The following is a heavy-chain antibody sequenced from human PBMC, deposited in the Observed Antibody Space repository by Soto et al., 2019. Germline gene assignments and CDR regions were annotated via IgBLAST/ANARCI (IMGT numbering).Heavy chain of an antibody. CDR3: ARGEVRGPFDI. D-gene: IGHD3-10*01. Sequence: PSETVSLTCTVSGGSMNSHDYYWSWIRQPPGKGLEWIGYIHNSGSTYYNPSLKSRLTISSDMSKNQFSLRLNSVTAADTALYFCARGEVRGPFDIWGQGTKVTVSS. CDR2: IHNSGST. CDR1: GGSMNSHDYY. V-gene: IGHV4-30-4*01. J-gene: IGHJ3*02.